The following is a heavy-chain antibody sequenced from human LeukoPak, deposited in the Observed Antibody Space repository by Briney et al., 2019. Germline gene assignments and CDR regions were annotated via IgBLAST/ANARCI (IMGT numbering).Heavy chain of an antibody. Sequence: GGSLRLSCAASGFTFDDYARHWVRQGPGKSLEWISLINENGDIAYYGDSVRGRFTVSRHNAKNSLYLQMNSLTTEDTALYYCAKARWEPNFDYWGQGTLVTVSS. CDR1: GFTFDDYA. CDR2: INENGDIA. CDR3: AKARWEPNFDY. D-gene: IGHD1-26*01. V-gene: IGHV3-43*02. J-gene: IGHJ4*02.